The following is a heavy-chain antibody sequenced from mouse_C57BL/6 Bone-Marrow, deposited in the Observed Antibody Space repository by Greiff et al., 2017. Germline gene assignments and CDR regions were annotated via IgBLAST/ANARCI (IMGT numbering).Heavy chain of an antibody. CDR2: ISSGGDYI. Sequence: EVKLVESGGGLVKPGGSLKLSCAASGFTFSSYAMSWVRQTPEKRLEWVAYISSGGDYIYYADTVKGRFTISRDNARNTLYLQMSSLQYEDTAMYYYTRKQGGSRITTFAYWGQGTLVTVSA. D-gene: IGHD2-4*01. CDR3: TRKQGGSRITTFAY. J-gene: IGHJ3*01. V-gene: IGHV5-9-1*02. CDR1: GFTFSSYA.